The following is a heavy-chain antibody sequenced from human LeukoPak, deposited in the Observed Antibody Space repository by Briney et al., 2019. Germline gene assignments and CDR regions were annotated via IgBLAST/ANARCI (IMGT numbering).Heavy chain of an antibody. J-gene: IGHJ4*02. Sequence: ASVKVSCKASGYIFTDYYMHWVRQAPGQELEWMGRINPNSGGTNYAQKFQGRVTMTRDTSISTAYTELSSLRSEDTAVYYCATQEEMATTIDYWGQGTLVTVSS. V-gene: IGHV1/OR15-1*01. CDR1: GYIFTDYY. CDR3: ATQEEMATTIDY. CDR2: INPNSGGT. D-gene: IGHD5-24*01.